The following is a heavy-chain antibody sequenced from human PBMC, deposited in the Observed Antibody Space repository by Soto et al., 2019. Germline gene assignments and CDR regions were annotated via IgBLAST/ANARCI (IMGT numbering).Heavy chain of an antibody. CDR3: ARQSISMVRVNYYGMDV. CDR2: IYYSGST. CDR1: GGSISSSSYY. Sequence: SETLSLTCTVSGGSISSSSYYWGWIRQPPGKGLEWIGSIYYSGSTYYNPSLKSRVTISVDTSKNQFSLKLSSVTAADTAVYYCARQSISMVRVNYYGMDVWGQGTTVTVSS. D-gene: IGHD3-10*01. V-gene: IGHV4-39*01. J-gene: IGHJ6*02.